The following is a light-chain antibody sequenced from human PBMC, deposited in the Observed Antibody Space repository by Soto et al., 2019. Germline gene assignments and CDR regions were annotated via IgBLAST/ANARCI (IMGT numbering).Light chain of an antibody. V-gene: IGLV2-14*01. Sequence: QYVLTQPASVSGSPGQSITISCTGTSSDVGGYNYVSWYQQHPGKAPKLMIYNVSNRPSGVSNRFPGSKSGNTASLTISGLQAEDEAHYYCSSFTRPTTWLSGGGTKFPV. CDR2: NVS. J-gene: IGLJ2*01. CDR1: SSDVGGYNY. CDR3: SSFTRPTTWL.